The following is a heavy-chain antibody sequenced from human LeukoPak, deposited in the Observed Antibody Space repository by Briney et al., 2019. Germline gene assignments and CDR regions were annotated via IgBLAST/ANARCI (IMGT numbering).Heavy chain of an antibody. J-gene: IGHJ4*02. CDR1: GFSFSNYV. CDR2: ISTSSAGT. CDR3: AKDRLDGAAAEY. V-gene: IGHV3-23*01. D-gene: IGHD6-13*01. Sequence: TEGSLRLSCAAAGFSFSNYVMSWVRQTPGKGLEWVSVISTSSAGTYYAEPVKGRFTISRDNSKNTVYLQMNSLRAEDTAVYHCAKDRLDGAAAEYWGQGTLVTVSS.